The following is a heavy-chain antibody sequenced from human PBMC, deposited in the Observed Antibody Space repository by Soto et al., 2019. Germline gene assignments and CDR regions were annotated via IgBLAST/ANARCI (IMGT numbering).Heavy chain of an antibody. Sequence: SETLSLTCTVSGGSISSGGYSWSWIRQPPGKGLEWIGYIYHSGSTYYNPSLKSRVTISVDRSKNQFSLKLSSVTAADTAVYYCARAEIGPAKSLLYWGQGTLVTVSS. V-gene: IGHV4-30-2*01. CDR3: ARAEIGPAKSLLY. CDR2: IYHSGST. J-gene: IGHJ4*02. CDR1: GGSISSGGYS. D-gene: IGHD2-15*01.